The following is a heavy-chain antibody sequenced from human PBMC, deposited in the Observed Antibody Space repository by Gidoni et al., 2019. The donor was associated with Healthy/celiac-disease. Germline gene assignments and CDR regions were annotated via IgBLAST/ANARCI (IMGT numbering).Heavy chain of an antibody. CDR1: GGSVSSGSYY. CDR2: IYYSGST. V-gene: IGHV4-61*01. Sequence: QVQLQEWGPGLVKPSETLSLTCTVSGGSVSSGSYYWSWIRQPPGKGLEWIGYIYYSGSTNYNPSLKSRVTISVDTSKNQFSLKLSSVTAADTAVYYCARGRYDFWSASTPFDYWGQGTLVTVSS. J-gene: IGHJ4*02. D-gene: IGHD3-3*01. CDR3: ARGRYDFWSASTPFDY.